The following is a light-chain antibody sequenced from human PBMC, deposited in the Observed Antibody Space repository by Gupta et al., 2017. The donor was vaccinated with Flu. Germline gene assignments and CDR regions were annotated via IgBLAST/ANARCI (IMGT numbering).Light chain of an antibody. Sequence: IVMTQSPATLSVFPGEGATLSCRAREAVSINLAWYQKKPGQAPRLLIYDASTRAKGVPARFVGGGVGTDDTITIISRQSEDFEVYYCQHEDNSHPADIFGQGTKMDIK. CDR1: EAVSIN. V-gene: IGKV3-15*01. J-gene: IGKJ2*01. CDR2: DAS. CDR3: QHEDNSHPADI.